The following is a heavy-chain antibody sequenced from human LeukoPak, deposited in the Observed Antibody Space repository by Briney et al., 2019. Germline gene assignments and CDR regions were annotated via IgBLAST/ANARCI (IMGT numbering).Heavy chain of an antibody. Sequence: PSETLSLTCAVYGGSFSGYYWSWIRQPPGKGLEWIGEINHSGSTNYNPSLKSRVTISVDTSKNQFSLKLSSVTAADTAVYYCARAHNRHCSSTSCYAAEYFQHWGQGTLVTVSS. D-gene: IGHD2-2*01. CDR3: ARAHNRHCSSTSCYAAEYFQH. CDR2: INHSGST. J-gene: IGHJ1*01. CDR1: GGSFSGYY. V-gene: IGHV4-34*01.